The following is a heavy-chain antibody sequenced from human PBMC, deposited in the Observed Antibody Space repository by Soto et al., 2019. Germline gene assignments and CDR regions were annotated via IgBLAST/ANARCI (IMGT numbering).Heavy chain of an antibody. Sequence: GGSLRLSCAASGFTLSSYSMNWVRQAPGKGLDWVSYISRTSSAIYYADSVKGRFTISRDNANNSLFLQMNSLRDEDTAIYYCARDGGYSGYDIGYWGQGTLVTVSS. J-gene: IGHJ4*02. CDR3: ARDGGYSGYDIGY. CDR1: GFTLSSYS. CDR2: ISRTSSAI. V-gene: IGHV3-48*02. D-gene: IGHD5-12*01.